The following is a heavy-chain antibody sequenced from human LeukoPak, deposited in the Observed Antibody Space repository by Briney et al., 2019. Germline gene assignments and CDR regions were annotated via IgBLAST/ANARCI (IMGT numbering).Heavy chain of an antibody. J-gene: IGHJ6*03. Sequence: GGSLRLSCAASGFTFSSYEMNWVRQAPGKGLEWVSVIYSGGSTYYADSVKGRFTISRDNSKNTLYLQMNSLRAEDTAVYYCARALMVRGVIITYEDYYYYMDVWGKGTTVTVSS. CDR3: ARALMVRGVIITYEDYYYYMDV. CDR2: IYSGGST. D-gene: IGHD3-10*01. CDR1: GFTFSSYE. V-gene: IGHV3-66*02.